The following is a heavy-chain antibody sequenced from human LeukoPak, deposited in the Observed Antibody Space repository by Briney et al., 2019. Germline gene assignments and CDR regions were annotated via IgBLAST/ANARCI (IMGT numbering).Heavy chain of an antibody. CDR2: IYISGST. V-gene: IGHV4-4*07. Sequence: PSETLSLTCTVSGGSIRSYYWSWIRQPAEKGLEWIGRIYISGSTNYNPSLKSRVTISVDTSKNQFSLKLSSVTAADTAVYYCARGGDSSGYYYPVFDYWGQGTLVTVSS. J-gene: IGHJ4*02. D-gene: IGHD3-22*01. CDR1: GGSIRSYY. CDR3: ARGGDSSGYYYPVFDY.